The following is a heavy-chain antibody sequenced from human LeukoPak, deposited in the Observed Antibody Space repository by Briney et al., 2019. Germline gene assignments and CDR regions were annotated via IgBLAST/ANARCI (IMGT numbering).Heavy chain of an antibody. CDR2: IYYSGST. V-gene: IGHV4-39*01. J-gene: IGHJ4*02. CDR1: GGSISSTSYY. Sequence: PSETLSLTCTVSGGSISSTSYYWGWIRQPPGKGLEWIGSIYYSGSTYYNPSLKSRVTISVDTSKNQFSLKLSSVTAADTAVYYCANNYYLGYWGQGTLVTVSS. CDR3: ANNYYLGY. D-gene: IGHD1-1*01.